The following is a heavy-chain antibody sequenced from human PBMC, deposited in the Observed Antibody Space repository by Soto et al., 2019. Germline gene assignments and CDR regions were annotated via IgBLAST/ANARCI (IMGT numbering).Heavy chain of an antibody. V-gene: IGHV3-23*01. CDR1: GFTFSSYA. Sequence: GWSLRLSCAASGFTFSSYAMSWVRQAPGKGLEWVSAISGSGGSTYYADSVKGRFTISRDNSKNTLYLQMNSLRAEDTAVYYCAKVRRYDYIWGSYSPWGQGTMVAVSS. J-gene: IGHJ5*02. CDR2: ISGSGGST. CDR3: AKVRRYDYIWGSYSP. D-gene: IGHD3-16*01.